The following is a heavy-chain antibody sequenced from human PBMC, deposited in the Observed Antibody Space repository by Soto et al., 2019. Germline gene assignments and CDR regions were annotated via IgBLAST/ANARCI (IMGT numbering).Heavy chain of an antibody. V-gene: IGHV1-18*01. J-gene: IGHJ6*02. D-gene: IGHD6-6*01. CDR1: GYTFTNYG. CDR2: ISAYTDNT. CDR3: ARDPAVFTAARRYDYYGMDV. Sequence: QVQLVQSGAEVKRPGASVKVSCKASGYTFTNYGISWVRQAPGQGLEWMGWISAYTDNTDYAQKFEGRLTVTSDTSTNTAYMELRRLRSDDTAVYYCARDPAVFTAARRYDYYGMDVWGQGTTVTVSS.